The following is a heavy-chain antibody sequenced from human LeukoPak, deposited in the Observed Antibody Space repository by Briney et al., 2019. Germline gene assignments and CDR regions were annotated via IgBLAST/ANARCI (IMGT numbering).Heavy chain of an antibody. Sequence: SETLSLTCTASGGSISSYYWSWIRQPPGKGLEWIGYISYTGSTSYNPSLKSRVTISVDSSKNHFSLKLSSVTAADTAVYYCASSGYSRGWFDPWGQGTLVTVSS. CDR3: ASSGYSRGWFDP. D-gene: IGHD6-13*01. CDR2: ISYTGST. J-gene: IGHJ5*02. CDR1: GGSISSYY. V-gene: IGHV4-59*01.